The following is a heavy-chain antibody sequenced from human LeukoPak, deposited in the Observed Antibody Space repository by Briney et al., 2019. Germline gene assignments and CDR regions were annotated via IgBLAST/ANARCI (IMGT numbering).Heavy chain of an antibody. Sequence: SETLSLTCIVSGGSISSSSYYWGWIRQPPGKGLEWIGSIYYSGSTYYNPSLRSRVTISVDTSKNQFSLNLSSVTAADTAVYFCARIVVVVVAATPDYWGQGTLVTVSS. J-gene: IGHJ4*02. CDR1: GGSISSSSYY. V-gene: IGHV4-39*01. CDR3: ARIVVVVVAATPDY. D-gene: IGHD2-15*01. CDR2: IYYSGST.